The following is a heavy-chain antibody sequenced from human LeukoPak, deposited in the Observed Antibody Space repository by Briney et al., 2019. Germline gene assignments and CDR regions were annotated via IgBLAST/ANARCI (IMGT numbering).Heavy chain of an antibody. CDR1: GYTCTSYG. Sequence: GASVKVSCKASGYTCTSYGISWLRHAPGQGLELMGWISAYNGNTNYAQKLQGRVTMTTDTSTSTAYMELRSPRSDDTAVYYCAMGRCYYFPRWGQGTLVTVSS. V-gene: IGHV1-18*01. CDR3: AMGRCYYFPR. J-gene: IGHJ4*02. D-gene: IGHD3-22*01. CDR2: ISAYNGNT.